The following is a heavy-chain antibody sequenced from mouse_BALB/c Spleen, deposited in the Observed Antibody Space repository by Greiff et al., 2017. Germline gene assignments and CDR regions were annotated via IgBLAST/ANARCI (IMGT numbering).Heavy chain of an antibody. V-gene: IGHV1S132*01. CDR3: ARLGDGCACDY. CDR1: GYTFTSYW. D-gene: IGHD2-3*01. Sequence: QVQLQQSGAELVKPGASVKLSCKTSGYTFTSYWIQWVKQRPGQGLGWIGEIFPGTGTTYYNEKFKGKATLTIDTSSSTAYMQLSSLTSEDSAVYVCARLGDGCACDYWGEGTTRTVAA. J-gene: IGHJ2*01. CDR2: IFPGTGTT.